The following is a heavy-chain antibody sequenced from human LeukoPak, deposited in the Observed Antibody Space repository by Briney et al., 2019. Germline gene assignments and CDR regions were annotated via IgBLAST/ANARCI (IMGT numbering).Heavy chain of an antibody. J-gene: IGHJ4*02. V-gene: IGHV3-33*01. D-gene: IGHD3-16*02. CDR1: GSTFSSYG. CDR2: IWYDGSNK. CDR3: ARTRLSIDY. Sequence: GGSLRLSCAASGSTFSSYGMHWVRQAPGKGLEWVAVIWYDGSNKYYADSVKGRFTISRDNSKNTLYLQMNSLRVEDTAVYYCARTRLSIDYWGQGTLVTVSS.